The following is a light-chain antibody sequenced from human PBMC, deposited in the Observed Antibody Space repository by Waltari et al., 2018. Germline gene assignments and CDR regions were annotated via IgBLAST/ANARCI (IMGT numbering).Light chain of an antibody. CDR1: QSVSSSY. J-gene: IGKJ2*01. V-gene: IGKV3-20*01. CDR2: GAS. Sequence: EIVLPQSPRTLSLSPGERATLSCRASQSVSSSYLAWYQQKPGQAPRLLIYGASSRATGIPDRFSGSGSGTDFTLTISRLEPEDFAVYYCQQYGSSTETFGQGTKLEIK. CDR3: QQYGSSTET.